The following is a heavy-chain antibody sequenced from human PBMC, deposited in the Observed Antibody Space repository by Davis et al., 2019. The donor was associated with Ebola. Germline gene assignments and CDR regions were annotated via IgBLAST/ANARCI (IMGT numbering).Heavy chain of an antibody. CDR3: ARGRPYYYNSIGYYARDGRDV. Sequence: PSETLSLTCAASGYSISSGYYRGWIRQPPGKGLEWTGSIYHSGSTYYNPSLKSRVTISVDTSTNQFSLKLSSVTAAATAVYYCARGRPYYYNSIGYYARDGRDVWGQGTTVTVSS. V-gene: IGHV4-38-2*01. CDR2: IYHSGST. J-gene: IGHJ6*02. D-gene: IGHD3-22*01. CDR1: GYSISSGYY.